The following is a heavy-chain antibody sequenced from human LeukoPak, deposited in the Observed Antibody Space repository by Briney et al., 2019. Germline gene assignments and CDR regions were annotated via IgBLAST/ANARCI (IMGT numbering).Heavy chain of an antibody. CDR2: INPNSGGT. CDR3: ARDNGSSSRYYYYYYMDV. Sequence: ASVKVSCKASGYTFTGYYMHWVRQAPGQGLEWMGWINPNSGGTNYAQKFQGRVTMTRDTSISTAYMELSSLRSEDTAVYYCARDNGSSSRYYYYYYMDVWGKGTTVTVSS. CDR1: GYTFTGYY. V-gene: IGHV1-2*02. D-gene: IGHD6-6*01. J-gene: IGHJ6*03.